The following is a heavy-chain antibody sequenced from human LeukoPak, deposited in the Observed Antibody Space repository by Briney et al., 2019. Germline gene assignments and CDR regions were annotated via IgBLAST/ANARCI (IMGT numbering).Heavy chain of an antibody. D-gene: IGHD2-8*01. CDR3: ARGGLMAFDY. CDR2: ISSNGGST. J-gene: IGHJ4*02. CDR1: GYTFSSYA. Sequence: GGSLRFSCAASGYTFSSYAMHWVRQAPGKGLEYVSAISSNGGSTYYANSVKGRFTISRDNSKNTLYLQMGSLRAEDMAVYYCARGGLMAFDYWGQGTLVTVSS. V-gene: IGHV3-64*01.